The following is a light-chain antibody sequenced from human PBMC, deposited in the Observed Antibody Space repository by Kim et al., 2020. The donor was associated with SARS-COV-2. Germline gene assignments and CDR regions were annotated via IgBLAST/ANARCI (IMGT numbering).Light chain of an antibody. V-gene: IGKV1-27*01. CDR3: QRYGNAPPWT. CDR2: GAS. CDR1: QGISYY. J-gene: IGKJ1*01. Sequence: DIQMTQSPSSLSASVGDRVTITCRASQGISYYLAWYQHKPGKVPKLLIYGASTLQSGVPSRFSGSGSGTDFTLTISSLQPEDVAIYYCQRYGNAPPWTFGQGTKVDIK.